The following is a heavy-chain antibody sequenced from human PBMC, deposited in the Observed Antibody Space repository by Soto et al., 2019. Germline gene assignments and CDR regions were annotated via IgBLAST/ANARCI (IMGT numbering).Heavy chain of an antibody. D-gene: IGHD5-12*01. Sequence: GGSLRLSCAASGFTFSSYAMSWVRQAPGKGLEWVSSITHSGTYVYYADSVKGRFTISRDSASNSLFLQMTSLRAEDTAVYHCARARGNDWYSDYWGQGTLVTVSS. J-gene: IGHJ4*02. CDR1: GFTFSSYA. V-gene: IGHV3-21*01. CDR3: ARARGNDWYSDY. CDR2: ITHSGTYV.